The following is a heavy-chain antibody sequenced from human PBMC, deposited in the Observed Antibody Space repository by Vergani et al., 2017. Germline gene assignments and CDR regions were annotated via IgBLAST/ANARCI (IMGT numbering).Heavy chain of an antibody. J-gene: IGHJ4*02. D-gene: IGHD3-10*01. CDR1: GFTFSSYA. CDR3: ARDWEWLGELSLGYFDY. V-gene: IGHV3-30*04. CDR2: ISYDGSNK. Sequence: QVQLVESGGGVVQPGRSLRLSCAASGFTFSSYAMHWVRQAPGKGLEWVAVISYDGSNKYYADSVKGRFTISRDNSKNTLYLQMNSLRAEDTAVYYCARDWEWLGELSLGYFDYWGQGTLVTVSS.